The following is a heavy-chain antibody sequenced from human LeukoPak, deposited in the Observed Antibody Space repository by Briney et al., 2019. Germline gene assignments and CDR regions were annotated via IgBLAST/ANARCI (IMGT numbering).Heavy chain of an antibody. D-gene: IGHD3-10*01. Sequence: SETLSLTCAVSGGSISSGSYYWSWIRQPAGKGLEWIGRIYTSGSTNYNPSLKSRVTISVDTSKNQFSLKLSSVTAADTAVYYCARDNYGSGKYDYWGQGTLVTVSS. CDR1: GGSISSGSYY. J-gene: IGHJ4*02. CDR2: IYTSGST. CDR3: ARDNYGSGKYDY. V-gene: IGHV4-61*02.